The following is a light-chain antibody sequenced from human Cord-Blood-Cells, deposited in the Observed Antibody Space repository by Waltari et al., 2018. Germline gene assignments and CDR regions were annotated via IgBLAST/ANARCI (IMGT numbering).Light chain of an antibody. V-gene: IGLV2-23*01. CDR1: SSDVGSYNL. CDR3: CSYAGSSTYV. J-gene: IGLJ1*01. Sequence: QSALTQPASVSGSPGQSITISCTGTSSDVGSYNLVSCDQQHPGKAPKLMIYEGSKRASGVSNRFSGSKSGNTASLTSSGLQAEDEADYYCCSYAGSSTYVFGTGTKVTVL. CDR2: EGS.